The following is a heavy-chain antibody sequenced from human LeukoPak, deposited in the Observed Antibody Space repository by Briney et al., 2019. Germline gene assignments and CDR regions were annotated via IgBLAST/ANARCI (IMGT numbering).Heavy chain of an antibody. CDR3: ARALSIAAAAGGY. D-gene: IGHD6-13*01. Sequence: GASVKVSCKASGYTFTTYAMTWVRQAPGQGLEWMGWINTNTGNPTYAQGFTGRFVFSLDTSVTTAYLQISSLKTEDTAVYYCARALSIAAAAGGYWGQGTLVTVSS. CDR1: GYTFTTYA. CDR2: INTNTGNP. V-gene: IGHV7-4-1*02. J-gene: IGHJ4*02.